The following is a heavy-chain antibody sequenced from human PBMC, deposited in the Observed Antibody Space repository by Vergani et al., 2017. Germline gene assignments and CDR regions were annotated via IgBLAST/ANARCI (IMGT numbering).Heavy chain of an antibody. J-gene: IGHJ6*03. D-gene: IGHD2-2*01. CDR2: INPNSGGT. Sequence: QVQLVQSGAEVKKPGASVRVSCKASGYTFTGYYMHWVRQAPGQGLEWMGWINPNSGGTKYAQKFQGRVTMTRDTSISTAYMELSRLRSDDTAVYYCATLGYCSSTSCSIGGYYYYYYYMDVWGKGTTVTVSS. CDR3: ATLGYCSSTSCSIGGYYYYYYYMDV. CDR1: GYTFTGYY. V-gene: IGHV1-2*02.